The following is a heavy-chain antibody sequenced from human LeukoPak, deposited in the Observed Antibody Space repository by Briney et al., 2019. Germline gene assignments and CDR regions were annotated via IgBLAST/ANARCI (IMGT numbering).Heavy chain of an antibody. CDR2: IFYNGGP. V-gene: IGHV4-59*12. D-gene: IGHD1-26*01. J-gene: IGHJ3*02. CDR1: IDSFTNYY. CDR3: ATYSGTYSAFDI. Sequence: SETLSLTCAVYIDSFTNYYWNWIRQPPGKGLEWLGNIFYNGGPYFNPSFKSRVAISVDTSKNHFSLRLNSVTAADTAVYYCATYSGTYSAFDIWGLGTLVTVSS.